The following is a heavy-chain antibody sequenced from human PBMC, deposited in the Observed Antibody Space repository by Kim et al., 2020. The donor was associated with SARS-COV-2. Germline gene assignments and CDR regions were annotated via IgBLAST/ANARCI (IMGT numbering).Heavy chain of an antibody. CDR3: ARVADGRAVADDY. CDR1: GGTFSSYA. Sequence: SVKVSCKASGGTFSSYAISWVRQAPGQGLEWMGGIIPIFGTANYAQKFQGRVTITADESTSTAYMELSSLRSEDTAVYYCARVADGRAVADDYWGQGTLVTVSS. CDR2: IIPIFGTA. V-gene: IGHV1-69*13. J-gene: IGHJ4*02. D-gene: IGHD6-19*01.